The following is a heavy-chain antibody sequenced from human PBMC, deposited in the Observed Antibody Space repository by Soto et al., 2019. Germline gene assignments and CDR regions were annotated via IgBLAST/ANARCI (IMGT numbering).Heavy chain of an antibody. CDR1: GLTFSNYA. V-gene: IGHV3-23*01. CDR2: MSGSSSTT. CDR3: AKNQERELPRVIDF. J-gene: IGHJ4*02. Sequence: EVRLLESGGGVVKPGGSLRLSCATSGLTFSNYAMSWVRQAPGGGLEWVSSMSGSSSTTYYADSVRGRFTISRDRSKNTLDLQMSSLRAEDTALYYCAKNQERELPRVIDFWGQGTLVTVSS. D-gene: IGHD1-7*01.